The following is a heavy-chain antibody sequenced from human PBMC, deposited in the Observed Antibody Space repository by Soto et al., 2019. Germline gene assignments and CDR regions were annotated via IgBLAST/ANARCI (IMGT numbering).Heavy chain of an antibody. CDR3: ARDKSSSWSHDEFDI. V-gene: IGHV4-59*01. CDR1: GGSISSYY. J-gene: IGHJ3*02. D-gene: IGHD6-13*01. CDR2: IYYSGST. Sequence: SETLSLTCTVSGGSISSYYWSWIRQPPGKGLEWIGYIYYSGSTNYNPSLKSRVTISVDTSKNQFSLKLSSVTAADTAVYYCARDKSSSWSHDEFDIWGQGAMVTLSS.